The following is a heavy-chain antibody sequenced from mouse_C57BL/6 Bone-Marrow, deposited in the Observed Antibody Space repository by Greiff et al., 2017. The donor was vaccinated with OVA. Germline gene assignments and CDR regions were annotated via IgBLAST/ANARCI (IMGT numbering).Heavy chain of an antibody. J-gene: IGHJ3*01. Sequence: QVQLQQSGAELVRPGTSVKMSCKASGYTFTNYWIGWAKQRPGHGLEWIGDIYPGGGYTNYNEKFKGKATLTADKSSSTAYMQFSSLTSEDSAIYYCALYDGYSSFAYWGQGTLVTVSA. D-gene: IGHD2-3*01. CDR3: ALYDGYSSFAY. CDR2: IYPGGGYT. CDR1: GYTFTNYW. V-gene: IGHV1-63*01.